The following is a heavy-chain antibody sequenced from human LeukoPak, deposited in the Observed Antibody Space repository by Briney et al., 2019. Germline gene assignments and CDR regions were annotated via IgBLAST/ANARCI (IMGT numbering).Heavy chain of an antibody. V-gene: IGHV1-69*06. J-gene: IGHJ4*02. CDR3: ARGEGTMVLGVDY. CDR2: IIPIFGTA. CDR1: GGTFISYA. D-gene: IGHD3-10*01. Sequence: SVKVSCKASGGTFISYAISWVRQAPGQGLEWMGGIIPIFGTANYAQKFQGRVTITADKSTSTAYMELSSLSAEDTAVYYCARGEGTMVLGVDYWGQGTLVTVSS.